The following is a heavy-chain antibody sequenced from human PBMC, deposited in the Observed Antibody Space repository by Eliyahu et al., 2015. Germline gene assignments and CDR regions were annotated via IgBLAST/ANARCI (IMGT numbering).Heavy chain of an antibody. J-gene: IGHJ5*02. CDR2: ISYDGSNK. CDR3: AKDAEWELLSNWFDP. V-gene: IGHV3-30*18. D-gene: IGHD1-26*01. CDR1: GFTFSSYG. Sequence: QVQLVESGGGVVQPGXSLRLSCSASGFTFSSYGXHWVRQAPGKGLEWVAVISYDGSNKYYADSVKGRFTISRDNSKNTLYLQMNSLRAEDTAVYYCAKDAEWELLSNWFDPWGQGTLVTVSS.